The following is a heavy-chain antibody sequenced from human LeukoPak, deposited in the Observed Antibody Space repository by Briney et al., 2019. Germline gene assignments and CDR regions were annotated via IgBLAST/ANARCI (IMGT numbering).Heavy chain of an antibody. J-gene: IGHJ6*03. CDR3: ARGKYDSSGYYSYYYYMDV. V-gene: IGHV4-59*01. Sequence: SETLSLTCTVSGGSISSYYWSWIRQPPGKGLELIGYIFDSGYTNYNPSLDSRVTISVDTSKNQFSLKLSSVTAADTAVYYCARGKYDSSGYYSYYYYMDVWGKGTTVTVSS. CDR2: IFDSGYT. CDR1: GGSISSYY. D-gene: IGHD3-22*01.